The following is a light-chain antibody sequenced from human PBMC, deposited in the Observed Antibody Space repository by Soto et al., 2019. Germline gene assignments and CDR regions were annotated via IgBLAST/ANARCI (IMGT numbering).Light chain of an antibody. J-gene: IGKJ4*01. CDR1: QSVSSY. Sequence: EIALTQSPDTLSLSPGERATLSCRASQSVSSYLAWYQQKPGQAPRLLIYGASSRATGIPDRFGGSGSGTDLTLTISNLEPEDFAVYYCHQRSSWPLTFGGGTKVDIK. CDR3: HQRSSWPLT. V-gene: IGKV3-11*01. CDR2: GAS.